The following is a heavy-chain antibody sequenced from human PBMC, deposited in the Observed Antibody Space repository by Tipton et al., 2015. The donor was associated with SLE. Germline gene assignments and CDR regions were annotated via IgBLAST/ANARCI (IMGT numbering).Heavy chain of an antibody. CDR2: IYYNGHT. J-gene: IGHJ4*02. D-gene: IGHD6-19*01. Sequence: LRLSCTVSGDSITSYYWNWIRQPPGKGLEWIGYIYYNGHTNYSPSLKSRVTLSVDTSKNQFSLKLSSVTAADTAVYYCARGRIAVAGNHFDYWGQGTLVTVSS. V-gene: IGHV4-59*08. CDR1: GDSITSYY. CDR3: ARGRIAVAGNHFDY.